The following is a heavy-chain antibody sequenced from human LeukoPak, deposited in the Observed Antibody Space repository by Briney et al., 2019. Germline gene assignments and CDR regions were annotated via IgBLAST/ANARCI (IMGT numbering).Heavy chain of an antibody. Sequence: ASVKVSCKASGYTFTGYYMHWVRQAPGQGLEWMGWINPNSGGTNYAQKFQGRVTMTRDTSISTAYMELSRLRSDDTAVYYCARASPPGSYYGRCFDYWGQGTLVTVSS. J-gene: IGHJ4*02. V-gene: IGHV1-2*02. CDR1: GYTFTGYY. D-gene: IGHD1-26*01. CDR3: ARASPPGSYYGRCFDY. CDR2: INPNSGGT.